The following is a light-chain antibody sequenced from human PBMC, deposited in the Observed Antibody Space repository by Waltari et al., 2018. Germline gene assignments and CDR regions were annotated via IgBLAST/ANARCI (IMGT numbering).Light chain of an antibody. J-gene: IGLJ2*01. V-gene: IGLV7-46*01. Sequence: QAVVTQEPSLTVSPGGTVTLTCGSGNGAVTSGHYTSWFQQKPGQVTRTLIYDTSNKHPGTPARFSGSLLGGKAALTLSVAQPEDESDYYCLLSYSCPRVFGGGTKLTVL. CDR2: DTS. CDR1: NGAVTSGHY. CDR3: LLSYSCPRV.